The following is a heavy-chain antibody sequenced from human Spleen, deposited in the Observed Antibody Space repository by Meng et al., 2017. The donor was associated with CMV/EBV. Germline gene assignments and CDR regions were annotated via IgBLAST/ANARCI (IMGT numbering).Heavy chain of an antibody. V-gene: IGHV1-24*01. CDR3: ARVAAPFYYYYGMDV. CDR2: FDPEDGET. CDR1: GYTFTELS. Sequence: ASVKVSCKVSGYTFTELSIHWVRQAPGKGLEWMGGFDPEDGETIYAQKFQDRVTMTEDTSTITAYMELSSLRSEDTAVYYCARVAAPFYYYYGMDVWGQGTTVTVSS. D-gene: IGHD6-13*01. J-gene: IGHJ6*02.